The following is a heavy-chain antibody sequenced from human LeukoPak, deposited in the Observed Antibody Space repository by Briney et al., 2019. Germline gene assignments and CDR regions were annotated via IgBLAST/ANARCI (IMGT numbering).Heavy chain of an antibody. J-gene: IGHJ6*02. Sequence: ASVKVSCKASGYTFTGYYMHWVRQAHGQGLEWMGWMNPNSGNTGYAQKFQGRVTMTRNTSISTAYMELSSLRSEDTAVYYCARGRGDFQYYYYYYGVDVWGQGTTVTVSS. CDR1: GYTFTGYY. CDR2: MNPNSGNT. D-gene: IGHD2-21*02. V-gene: IGHV1-8*02. CDR3: ARGRGDFQYYYYYYGVDV.